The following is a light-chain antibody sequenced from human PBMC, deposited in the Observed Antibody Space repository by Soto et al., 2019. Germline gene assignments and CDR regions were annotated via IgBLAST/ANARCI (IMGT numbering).Light chain of an antibody. CDR2: EVT. V-gene: IGLV2-8*01. CDR1: SSDVGGYNY. Sequence: QSVLTQPASVSGSPGQSVTISCTGASSDVGGYNYVSWCQQHPGKAPKLMIYEVTKRPSGVPDRFSGSKSGNTASLTVSGLQAEDEADYYCSSYAGSNNLVFGGGTKLTVL. CDR3: SSYAGSNNLV. J-gene: IGLJ3*02.